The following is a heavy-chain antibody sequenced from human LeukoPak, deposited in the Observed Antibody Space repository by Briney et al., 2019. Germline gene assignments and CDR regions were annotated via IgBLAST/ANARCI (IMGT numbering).Heavy chain of an antibody. Sequence: GGSLRLSCAASGFTFSSYDMHWVRQATGKGLEWVSAIGTAGDTYYPGSVKGRFTISRENVKNSLYLQMNSLRAGDTAVYYCARGRDSSGWDFDYWGQGTLVTVSS. D-gene: IGHD3-22*01. J-gene: IGHJ4*02. CDR2: IGTAGDT. V-gene: IGHV3-13*01. CDR1: GFTFSSYD. CDR3: ARGRDSSGWDFDY.